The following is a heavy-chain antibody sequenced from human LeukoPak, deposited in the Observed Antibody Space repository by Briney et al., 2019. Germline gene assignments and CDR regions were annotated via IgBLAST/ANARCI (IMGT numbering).Heavy chain of an antibody. V-gene: IGHV3-30*18. CDR1: GFTFSSYA. D-gene: IGHD6-13*01. CDR3: AKRHYASSWYGDYFDY. J-gene: IGHJ4*02. Sequence: GGSLRLSCAASGFTFSSYAIHWFRQAPGKGLEWVALISYDENSQFYADYVKGRFAISRDNSKNTLYLQMNSLRTEDTAVYYCAKRHYASSWYGDYFDYWGQGTLVTVSS. CDR2: ISYDENSQ.